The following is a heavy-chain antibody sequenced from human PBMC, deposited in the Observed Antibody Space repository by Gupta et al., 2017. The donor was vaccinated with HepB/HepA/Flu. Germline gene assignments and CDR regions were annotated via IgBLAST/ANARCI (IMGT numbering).Heavy chain of an antibody. CDR2: ISSSGGTI. CDR3: ARDLQWFGIFDC. J-gene: IGHJ4*02. V-gene: IGHV3-48*03. Sequence: EVQLVESGGGLVQPGGSLRLSCAASGFTFSSYEMNWVRQAPGKGLEWVSYISSSGGTIYYADSVKGRFTISRDNAKNSLYLQMNSLRAEDTAVYYCARDLQWFGIFDCWGQGTLVTVSS. D-gene: IGHD3-10*01. CDR1: GFTFSSYE.